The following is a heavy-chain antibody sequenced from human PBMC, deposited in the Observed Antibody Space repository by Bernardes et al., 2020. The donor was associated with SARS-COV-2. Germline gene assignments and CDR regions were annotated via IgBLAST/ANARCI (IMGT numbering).Heavy chain of an antibody. CDR2: INYSGST. CDR1: GGSISSNH. CDR3: ARVELDYDILTGGYYYYGMDV. Sequence: SETLSLTCTVSGGSISSNHWSWIRQSPGKGLEWIGYINYSGSTNYNPSLKSRVTISVDTSKNQFSLKLSSVTAADTAVYYCARVELDYDILTGGYYYYGMDVWGQGTTVTVSS. J-gene: IGHJ6*02. D-gene: IGHD3-9*01. V-gene: IGHV4-59*01.